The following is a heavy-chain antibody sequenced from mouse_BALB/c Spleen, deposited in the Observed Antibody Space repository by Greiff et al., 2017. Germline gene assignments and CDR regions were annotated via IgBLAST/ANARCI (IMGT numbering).Heavy chain of an antibody. CDR1: GFTFSSFG. Sequence: EVKVVESGGGLVQPGGSRKLSCAASGFTFSSFGMHWVRQAPEKGLEWVAYISSGSSTIYYADTVKGRFTISRDNPKNTLFLQMTSLRSEDTAMYYCARHGNYDWYFDVWGAGTTVTVSS. D-gene: IGHD2-1*01. CDR2: ISSGSSTI. CDR3: ARHGNYDWYFDV. J-gene: IGHJ1*01. V-gene: IGHV5-17*02.